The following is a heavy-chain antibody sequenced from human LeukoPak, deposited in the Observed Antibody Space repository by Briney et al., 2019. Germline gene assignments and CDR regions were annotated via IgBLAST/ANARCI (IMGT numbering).Heavy chain of an antibody. CDR2: INSVGSST. CDR3: ARDRYYDSSGLDY. CDR1: GFTFSSYW. Sequence: PGGSLRLSCAASGFTFSSYWMHWVRQAPGKGLVWVSRINSVGSSTSYAASVKGRFTISRDNAKNTLYLQMNSLRAEDTAVYYCARDRYYDSSGLDYWGQGALVTVSS. D-gene: IGHD3-22*01. J-gene: IGHJ4*02. V-gene: IGHV3-74*01.